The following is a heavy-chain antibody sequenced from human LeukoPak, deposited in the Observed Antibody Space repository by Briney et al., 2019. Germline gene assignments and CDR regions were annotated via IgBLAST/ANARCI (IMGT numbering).Heavy chain of an antibody. Sequence: ASVKVSCKASGYTFTGYYMHWVRQAPGQGLEWMGWINPNSGGTNYAQRFQGRVTMTEDTSADTAYMELSSLRSEDTAVYYCATLPPRFLSRYADYWGQGTLVTVSS. J-gene: IGHJ4*02. CDR1: GYTFTGYY. CDR2: INPNSGGT. CDR3: ATLPPRFLSRYADY. V-gene: IGHV1-2*02. D-gene: IGHD3-3*01.